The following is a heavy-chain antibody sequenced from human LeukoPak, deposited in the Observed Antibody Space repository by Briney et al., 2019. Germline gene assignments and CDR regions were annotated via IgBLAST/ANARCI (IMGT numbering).Heavy chain of an antibody. Sequence: SETLSLTRTVAGGSISSSSYYWGWIRQPPGKGLEWIGSIYYSGSTYYNPSLKSRVTISVDTSKNQFSLKLSSVTAADTAVYYCARHISVGATEAIDYWGQGTLVTVSS. D-gene: IGHD1-26*01. J-gene: IGHJ4*02. CDR3: ARHISVGATEAIDY. CDR1: GGSISSSSYY. CDR2: IYYSGST. V-gene: IGHV4-39*01.